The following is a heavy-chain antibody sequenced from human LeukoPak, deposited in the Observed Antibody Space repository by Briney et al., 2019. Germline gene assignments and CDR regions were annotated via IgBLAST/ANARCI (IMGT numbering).Heavy chain of an antibody. CDR1: GFTFSSYS. Sequence: GGSLRLSCAASGFTFSSYSMNWVRQAPGKGLEWVSYISSSSSTIYYADSVKGRFTISRDNAKNSLYLQMNSLRAEDTAVYYCAKDVPTYYYDSSGYPIFDYWGQGTLVTVSS. CDR3: AKDVPTYYYDSSGYPIFDY. CDR2: ISSSSSTI. D-gene: IGHD3-22*01. J-gene: IGHJ4*02. V-gene: IGHV3-48*01.